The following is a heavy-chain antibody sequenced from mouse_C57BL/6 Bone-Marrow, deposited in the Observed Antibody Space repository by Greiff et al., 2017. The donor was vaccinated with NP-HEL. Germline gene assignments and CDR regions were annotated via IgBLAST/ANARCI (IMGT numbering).Heavy chain of an antibody. Sequence: QVQLQQSGAELVRPGASVKLSCKASGYTFTDYYINWVKQRPGQGLEWIARIYPGSGNTYYNEKFKGKATLTAEKSSSTAYMQLSSLTSEDSAVYFCARRGDGYYAMDYWGQGTSVTVSS. J-gene: IGHJ4*01. CDR1: GYTFTDYY. CDR3: ARRGDGYYAMDY. V-gene: IGHV1-76*01. CDR2: IYPGSGNT. D-gene: IGHD2-3*01.